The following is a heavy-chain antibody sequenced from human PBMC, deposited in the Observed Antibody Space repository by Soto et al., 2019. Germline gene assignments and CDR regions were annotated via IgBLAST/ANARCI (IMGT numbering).Heavy chain of an antibody. CDR3: AREMRDCSGGSRYSFDPFDY. CDR1: GFTFSSYS. V-gene: IGHV3-21*01. J-gene: IGHJ4*02. Sequence: EVQLVESGGGLVKPGGSLRLSCAASGFTFSSYSMNWVRQAPGKGLEWVSSISSSSSYIYYADSVKGRFTISRDNAKNSLYLQMNSLRAEDTAVYYCAREMRDCSGGSRYSFDPFDYWGQGTLVTVSS. D-gene: IGHD2-15*01. CDR2: ISSSSSYI.